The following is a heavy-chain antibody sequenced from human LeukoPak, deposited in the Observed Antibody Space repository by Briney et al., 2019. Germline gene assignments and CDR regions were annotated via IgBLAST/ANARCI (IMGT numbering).Heavy chain of an antibody. D-gene: IGHD2-2*01. V-gene: IGHV3-30*02. J-gene: IGHJ4*02. CDR2: IWYDRSNK. CDR1: GFTFSSFG. Sequence: GGSLRLSCAASGFTFSSFGMHWVRQAPGKGLEWVALIWYDRSNKYYADSVKGRFTISRDNSKNTLYLQMNSLRAEDTAVYYCAKDVTDIVVVPAAMGGWRSPHDYWGQGTLVTVSS. CDR3: AKDVTDIVVVPAAMGGWRSPHDY.